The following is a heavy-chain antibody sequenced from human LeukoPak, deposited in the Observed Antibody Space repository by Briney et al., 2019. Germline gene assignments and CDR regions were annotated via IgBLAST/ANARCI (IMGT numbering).Heavy chain of an antibody. Sequence: GRSLRLSCAASGFTFSNYGLHWVRQAPGKGLEWVAVIWYDGSKKYYADSVKGRFTISRDNTENTVYLQMNSLRAEDTALYYCAKDGSSTSPSYYYVDVWGKGTTVTVSS. CDR1: GFTFSNYG. CDR2: IWYDGSKK. V-gene: IGHV3-33*06. CDR3: AKDGSSTSPSYYYVDV. D-gene: IGHD3-10*01. J-gene: IGHJ6*03.